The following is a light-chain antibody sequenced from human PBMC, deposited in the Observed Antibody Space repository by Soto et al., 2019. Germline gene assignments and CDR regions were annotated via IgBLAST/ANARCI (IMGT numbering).Light chain of an antibody. CDR3: SSYTSSSTHV. Sequence: ALTQPASVSGSPGQSITISCTGTSSDIGAFTFVSWYPQHPGKVPKLMIFDVNRRPSGVSDRFSGSKSGNTASLTISGLQAEDEGDYYCSSYTSSSTHVFGSGTKLTVL. CDR1: SSDIGAFTF. V-gene: IGLV2-14*03. J-gene: IGLJ1*01. CDR2: DVN.